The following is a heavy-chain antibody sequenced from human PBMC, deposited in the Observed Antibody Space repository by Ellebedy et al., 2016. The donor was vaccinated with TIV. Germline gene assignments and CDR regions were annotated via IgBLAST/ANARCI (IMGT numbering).Heavy chain of an antibody. CDR1: GFSVSG. V-gene: IGHV3-30*02. CDR3: VKGAYPVPTVMAV. J-gene: IGHJ6*02. Sequence: GESLKISCATSGFSVSGMHWVRQAPGKGLGWVAFVRSDTTTKYYAESVKGRFTISRDNSKNTLDLQMTSLRPEDTALYYCVKGAYPVPTVMAVWGQGTMVIVSS. D-gene: IGHD3-16*01. CDR2: VRSDTTTK.